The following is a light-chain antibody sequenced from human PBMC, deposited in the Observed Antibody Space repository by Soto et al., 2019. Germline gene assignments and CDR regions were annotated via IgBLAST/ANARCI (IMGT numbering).Light chain of an antibody. CDR2: GAS. CDR3: QQYGGSLQT. V-gene: IGKV3-20*01. J-gene: IGKJ1*01. Sequence: ETLLTQSQNTLSLSTGERATLSCMPSQSVTSNYLAWYQQKPGQAPRLLIYGASVRATGIPDRFSGSGSGTDFTLTITRLEPVDFAVYYCQQYGGSLQTVGQGTKVDI. CDR1: QSVTSNY.